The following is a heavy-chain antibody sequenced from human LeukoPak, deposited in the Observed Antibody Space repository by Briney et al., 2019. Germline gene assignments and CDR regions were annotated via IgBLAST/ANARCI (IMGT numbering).Heavy chain of an antibody. Sequence: ASVKVSCKASGYTFTGYYMHWVRQAPGQGLEWMGRINPNSGGTNYAQKFQGRVTMTRDTSISTAYMELSRLRSDDMAVYYCASIPDGGYYDSSIWGQGTLVTVSS. D-gene: IGHD3-22*01. V-gene: IGHV1-2*06. CDR2: INPNSGGT. CDR3: ASIPDGGYYDSSI. CDR1: GYTFTGYY. J-gene: IGHJ4*02.